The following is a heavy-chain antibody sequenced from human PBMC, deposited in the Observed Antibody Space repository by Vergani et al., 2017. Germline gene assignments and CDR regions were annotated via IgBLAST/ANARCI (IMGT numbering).Heavy chain of an antibody. J-gene: IGHJ4*02. V-gene: IGHV1-69*01. CDR3: ARGRPHYDILAGYYLYYFDY. D-gene: IGHD3-9*01. Sequence: QVQLVQSGAEVKKPGSSVKVSCKASGGTFTSYAISWVRQAPGQGLEWMGGIIPIFGTANYAQKFQGRVTITADESTSTAYMELSSLRSEDTAVYYCARGRPHYDILAGYYLYYFDYWGKGTLVTVSS. CDR2: IIPIFGTA. CDR1: GGTFTSYA.